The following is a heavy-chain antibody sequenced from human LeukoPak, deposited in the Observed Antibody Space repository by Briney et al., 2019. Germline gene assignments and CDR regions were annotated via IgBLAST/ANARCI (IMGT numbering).Heavy chain of an antibody. J-gene: IGHJ4*02. CDR3: ARHYYYDSSGYSRYFDY. CDR1: GYTFTGYY. CDR2: INPNSGGT. Sequence: ASVKVSCTASGYTFTGYYMHWVRQAPGQGLEWMGWINPNSGGTNYAQKFQGWVTMTRDTSISTAYMELSRLRSDDTAVYYCARHYYYDSSGYSRYFDYWGQGTLVTVSS. D-gene: IGHD3-22*01. V-gene: IGHV1-2*04.